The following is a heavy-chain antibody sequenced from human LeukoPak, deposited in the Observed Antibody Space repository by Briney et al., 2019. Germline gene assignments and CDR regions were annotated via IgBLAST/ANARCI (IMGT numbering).Heavy chain of an antibody. J-gene: IGHJ4*02. D-gene: IGHD2-8*01. CDR3: TAEKNGSPHY. Sequence: SETLSLTCTVSRGSVSSSTYYWSWVRQPPGEGLEWIASIYYTGSTYYNPSLKSRVTISLDMSKNEFFLTMTSVTAADTAVYFCTAEKNGSPHYWGQGTQVTVSS. CDR1: RGSVSSSTYY. CDR2: IYYTGST. V-gene: IGHV4-39*07.